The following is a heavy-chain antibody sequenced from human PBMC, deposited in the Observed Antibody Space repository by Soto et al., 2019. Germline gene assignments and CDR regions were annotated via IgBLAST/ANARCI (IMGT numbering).Heavy chain of an antibody. Sequence: SETLSLTCTVSGGSISRSIYYWGWIRQPPGKGLGWIGSIYYSGSTYYNPSLKSRVTISVDTSKNQFSLKLSSVTAADTAVYYCARHDYSNFGSDYWGQGTLVTVSS. CDR1: GGSISRSIYY. CDR2: IYYSGST. CDR3: ARHDYSNFGSDY. D-gene: IGHD4-4*01. V-gene: IGHV4-39*01. J-gene: IGHJ4*02.